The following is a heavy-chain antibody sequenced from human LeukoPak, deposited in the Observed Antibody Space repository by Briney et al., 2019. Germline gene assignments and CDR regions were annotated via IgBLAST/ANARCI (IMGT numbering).Heavy chain of an antibody. V-gene: IGHV3-48*01. J-gene: IGHJ4*02. Sequence: GGPLRLSCAASGFTFSDYSMNWVRQAPGKGLEWISYITSSSNSIYYADSVKGRFTISRDNAKNSLFLQMNSLRAEDTAVYYCVRYNYGYYFDYWGQGALITVTS. CDR2: ITSSSNSI. CDR3: VRYNYGYYFDY. D-gene: IGHD5-18*01. CDR1: GFTFSDYS.